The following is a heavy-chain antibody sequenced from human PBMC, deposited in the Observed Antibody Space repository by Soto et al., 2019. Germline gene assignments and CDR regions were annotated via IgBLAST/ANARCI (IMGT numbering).Heavy chain of an antibody. CDR3: ASLVVYGDAEY. CDR2: INAGNGNT. J-gene: IGHJ4*02. D-gene: IGHD2-8*02. Sequence: ASVKVSCKASGYTFTSYAIHCVRQAPGQRLEWMGWINAGNGNTKYSHRFQGRVTITRDTSASTAYIELSSLKSDATAVYYCASLVVYGDAEYWGQGTLVTVSS. V-gene: IGHV1-3*01. CDR1: GYTFTSYA.